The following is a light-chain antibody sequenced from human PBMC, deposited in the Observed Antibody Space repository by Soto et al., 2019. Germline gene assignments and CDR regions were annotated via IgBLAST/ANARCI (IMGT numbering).Light chain of an antibody. V-gene: IGLV2-14*01. J-gene: IGLJ2*01. CDR1: SSDVGAYNY. CDR2: EVS. Sequence: QSALTQTASVSGSPGQSITISCTGTSSDVGAYNYVSWFQQHPGKAPKLMIYEVSNRPSGISSRFSGSKSGNTASLTISGLQAEDDADYYCSSYTSTSTLVFGGGTKLTVL. CDR3: SSYTSTSTLV.